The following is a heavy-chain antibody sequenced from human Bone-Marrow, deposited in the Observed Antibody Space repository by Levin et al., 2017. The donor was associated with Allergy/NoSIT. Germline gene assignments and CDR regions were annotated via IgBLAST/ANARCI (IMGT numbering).Heavy chain of an antibody. V-gene: IGHV5-51*01. J-gene: IGHJ3*02. CDR3: ARHQEGGDILTAYYRGAVINDGFDI. CDR1: GYSFTTYW. Sequence: GESLKISCKGSGYSFTTYWIGWVRQMPGKGLEWMGIIYPDDSDTRYSPSFQGQVIISADKSISTAYLQWSSLKASDTAMYYCARHQEGGDILTAYYRGAVINDGFDIWGQGTMVTVSS. CDR2: IYPDDSDT. D-gene: IGHD3-9*01.